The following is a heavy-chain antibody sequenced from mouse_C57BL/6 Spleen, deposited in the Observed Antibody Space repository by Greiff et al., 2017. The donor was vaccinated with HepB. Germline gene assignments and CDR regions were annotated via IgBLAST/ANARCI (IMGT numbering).Heavy chain of an antibody. J-gene: IGHJ4*01. Sequence: VQLQQSGAELARPGASVKLSCKASGYTFTSYGISWVKQRTGQGLEWIGEIYPRSGNTYYNEKFKGKATLTADKSSSTAYMELRSLPSEDSAVYFCARSEIYYGSTRAMDYWGQGTSVTVSS. CDR2: IYPRSGNT. CDR3: ARSEIYYGSTRAMDY. CDR1: GYTFTSYG. D-gene: IGHD2-1*01. V-gene: IGHV1-81*01.